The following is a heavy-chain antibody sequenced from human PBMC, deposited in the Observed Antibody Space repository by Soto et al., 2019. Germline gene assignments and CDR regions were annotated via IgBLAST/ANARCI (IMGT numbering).Heavy chain of an antibody. CDR2: IIPIFGTA. V-gene: IGHV1-69*01. CDR3: ANLPDHGGNWSPYYFDY. D-gene: IGHD2-15*01. Sequence: QVQLVQSGAEVKKPGSSVKVSCKASGGTFSSYAISWVRQAPGQGLEWMGGIIPIFGTANYAQKFQGRVTITADESTSTAYMELSSLRSEDTAVYYCANLPDHGGNWSPYYFDYWGQGTLVTVSS. J-gene: IGHJ4*02. CDR1: GGTFSSYA.